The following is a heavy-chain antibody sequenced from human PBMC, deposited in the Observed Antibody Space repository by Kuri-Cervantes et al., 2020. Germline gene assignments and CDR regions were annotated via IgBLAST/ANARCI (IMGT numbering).Heavy chain of an antibody. CDR3: ARDPDPGIASQYGMDV. CDR2: ISFDGSNK. V-gene: IGHV3-30*03. D-gene: IGHD6-13*01. J-gene: IGHJ6*02. CDR1: GFTFSSFG. Sequence: GGSLRLSCAASGFTFSSFGIHWVHQAPGKGLEWVALISFDGSNKYYADSVKGRFTISRDNSKNTLYLQMNSLRAEDTAVYYCARDPDPGIASQYGMDVWGQGTTVTVSS.